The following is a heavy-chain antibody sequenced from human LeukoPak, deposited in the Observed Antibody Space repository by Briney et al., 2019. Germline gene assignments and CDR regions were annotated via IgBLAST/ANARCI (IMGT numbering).Heavy chain of an antibody. CDR1: QFTFSNYA. CDR2: ISGSGNTT. D-gene: IGHD2-15*01. V-gene: IGHV3-23*01. J-gene: IGHJ2*01. Sequence: GSLRLSCAASQFTFSNYAMSWVRQAPGKGLEWVSAISGSGNTTYFGDSVTGRFTISRDNPKNTVYLQMNSLSAEDTAVYYCAKGPAPYCSGGSCYSPHWYFDLWGRGTLVTVSS. CDR3: AKGPAPYCSGGSCYSPHWYFDL.